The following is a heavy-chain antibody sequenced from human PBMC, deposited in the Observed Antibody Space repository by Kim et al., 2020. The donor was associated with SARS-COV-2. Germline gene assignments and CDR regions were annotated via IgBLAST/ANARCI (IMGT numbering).Heavy chain of an antibody. CDR1: GFTFSSYA. J-gene: IGHJ5*02. CDR2: ISGIVNSK. CDR3: AKVKYSGGPQYFDA. Sequence: GGSLRLSCAASGFTFSSYAMRWVRQAPGKGLEWVSIISGIVNSKYYADSVKGRFTISRDNSKNKLYLQMNSLRADDTAVYFCAKVKYSGGPQYFDAWGQGTLVSVSS. D-gene: IGHD2-15*01. V-gene: IGHV3-23*01.